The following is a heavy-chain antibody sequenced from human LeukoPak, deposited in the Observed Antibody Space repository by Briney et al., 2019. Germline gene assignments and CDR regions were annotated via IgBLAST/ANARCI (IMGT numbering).Heavy chain of an antibody. Sequence: GGSLRLSCAASGFTFSNFGMHWARQAPGKGLEWVAVVSYDGSNKYYADSVKGRFSISRDNSKNTVYLQMNSLRAEDTAVYYCAKGSPRFYDILDYWGQETLITVSS. V-gene: IGHV3-30*18. J-gene: IGHJ4*02. CDR3: AKGSPRFYDILDY. CDR2: VSYDGSNK. D-gene: IGHD3-9*01. CDR1: GFTFSNFG.